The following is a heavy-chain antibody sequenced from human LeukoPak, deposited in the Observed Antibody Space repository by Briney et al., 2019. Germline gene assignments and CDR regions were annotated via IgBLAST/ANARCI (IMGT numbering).Heavy chain of an antibody. D-gene: IGHD2-8*01. CDR1: EFSVGSNY. J-gene: IGHJ4*02. CDR3: ARDGVLMVYAIYY. CDR2: IYSGGST. Sequence: GGSLRLSCAASEFSVGSNYMTWVRQAPGKGLEWVSLIYSGGSTYYADSVKGRFTISRDNSKNTLYLQMNSLKAEDTAVYYCARDGVLMVYAIYYWGQGTLVTVSS. V-gene: IGHV3-66*01.